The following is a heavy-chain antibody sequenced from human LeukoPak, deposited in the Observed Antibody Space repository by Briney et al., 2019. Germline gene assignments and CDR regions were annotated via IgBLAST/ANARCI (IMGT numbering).Heavy chain of an antibody. CDR3: ARDLGQYYDTSDNWFDP. CDR2: IKQDGSQK. J-gene: IGHJ5*02. V-gene: IGHV3-7*01. CDR1: GFTFSGFW. Sequence: GGSLRLSCTASGFTFSGFWMSWVRQAPGRGLEWVASIKQDGSQKYYVDSVKGRFTISRDNAENSLYLQMNSLRAEDTAVYYCARDLGQYYDTSDNWFDPWGQGTLVTVSS. D-gene: IGHD3-22*01.